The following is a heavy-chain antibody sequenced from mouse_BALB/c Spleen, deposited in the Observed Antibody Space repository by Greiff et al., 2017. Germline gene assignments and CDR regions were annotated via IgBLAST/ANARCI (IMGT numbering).Heavy chain of an antibody. J-gene: IGHJ3*01. CDR1: GFTFSDFY. CDR2: SRNKANDYTT. D-gene: IGHD1-1*01. Sequence: EVQGVESGGGLVQPGGSLRLSCATSGFTFSDFYMEWVRQPPGKRLEWIAASRNKANDYTTEYSASVKGRFIVSRDTSQSILYLQMNALRAEDTAIYYCARDAHYYGSSYGGFAYWGQGTLVTVSA. V-gene: IGHV7-1*02. CDR3: ARDAHYYGSSYGGFAY.